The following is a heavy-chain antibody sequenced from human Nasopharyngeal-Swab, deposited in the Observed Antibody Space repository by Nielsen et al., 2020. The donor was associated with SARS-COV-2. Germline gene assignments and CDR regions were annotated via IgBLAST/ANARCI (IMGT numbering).Heavy chain of an antibody. V-gene: IGHV1-2*06. CDR1: GYTFTDYY. D-gene: IGHD3-10*01. CDR2: IIPNSGAT. J-gene: IGHJ6*02. Sequence: ASVKVSCKASGYTFTDYYVHWVRQAPGQGLEWMGRIIPNSGATEYARKFQYRVNLSRDASISTAYMDVSRLRSDGTAVYYCATTRPRYTDSGTLKPGFYYAMDVWGQGTTVTVSS. CDR3: ATTRPRYTDSGTLKPGFYYAMDV.